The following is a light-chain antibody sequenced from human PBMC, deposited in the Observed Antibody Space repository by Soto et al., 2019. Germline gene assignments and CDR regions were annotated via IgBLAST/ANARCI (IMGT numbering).Light chain of an antibody. CDR1: QSVSSSY. Sequence: EIVLTQSPGTLSLSPGERATLSCRASQSVSSSYLAWYQQKPGQAPRLLIYGASSRATGIPDRFSGSGSGTDFTLTIIRLEPEDFAVYYCQQYGSSLYTFGQGTNLEIK. J-gene: IGKJ2*01. CDR3: QQYGSSLYT. V-gene: IGKV3-20*01. CDR2: GAS.